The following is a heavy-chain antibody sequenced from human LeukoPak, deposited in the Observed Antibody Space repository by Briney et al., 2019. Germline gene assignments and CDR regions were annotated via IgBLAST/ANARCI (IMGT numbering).Heavy chain of an antibody. CDR1: GGSISSGSYS. CDR2: IHYSGNT. D-gene: IGHD3-10*01. CDR3: ARNYFDSGNYYQGLDV. Sequence: SETLSLTCAVSGGSISSGSYSWSWIRQPPGKGLEWIGYIHYSGNTYFSPSLKSRLTISVDTSKNQFSLTLTSVTEADTAEYFCARNYFDSGNYYQGLDVWGQGTTVTVSS. J-gene: IGHJ6*02. V-gene: IGHV4-30-4*02.